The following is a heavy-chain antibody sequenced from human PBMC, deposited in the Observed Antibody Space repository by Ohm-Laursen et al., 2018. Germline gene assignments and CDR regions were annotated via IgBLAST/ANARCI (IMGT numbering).Heavy chain of an antibody. D-gene: IGHD2-2*02. CDR1: GYSFTEYS. V-gene: IGHV1-2*02. CDR2: INPTSGGT. Sequence: ASVKVSCKASGYSFTEYSMHWVRQAPGQGLEWMGGINPTSGGTGYAQQFQGRVTMTRDTSVSTAYMELSSLRSDDTAVYYCARGVVPAAIGYYFDYWGQGTLVTVSS. CDR3: ARGVVPAAIGYYFDY. J-gene: IGHJ4*02.